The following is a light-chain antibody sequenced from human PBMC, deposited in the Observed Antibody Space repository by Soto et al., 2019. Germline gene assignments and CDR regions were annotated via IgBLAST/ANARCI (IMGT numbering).Light chain of an antibody. CDR2: AAS. J-gene: IGKJ1*01. Sequence: DIQSTQPPSPVCSSVGGRVTSTCRAIQSISSYLNWYQQKPGKAPNLLIYAASSLQSGVPSRFSGSGSGTDFTLTISSLQPEDFATYYCQQSYSTPWTFGQGTKVDIK. CDR1: QSISSY. V-gene: IGKV1-39*01. CDR3: QQSYSTPWT.